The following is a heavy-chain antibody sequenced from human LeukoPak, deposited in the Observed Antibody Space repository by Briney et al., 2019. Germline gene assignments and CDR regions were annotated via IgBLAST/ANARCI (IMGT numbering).Heavy chain of an antibody. V-gene: IGHV4-59*08. J-gene: IGHJ4*02. CDR3: ARHPPKSFFDY. CDR1: GGSISSYY. Sequence: SETLSLTCTVSGGSISSYYWSWIRQPPGKGLEWIGYIFYSGSTNYNPSLKSRVTISVDTSKSQFSVKLSSVTAADTAVYYCARHPPKSFFDYWGQGTLVTVSS. CDR2: IFYSGST. D-gene: IGHD1-26*01.